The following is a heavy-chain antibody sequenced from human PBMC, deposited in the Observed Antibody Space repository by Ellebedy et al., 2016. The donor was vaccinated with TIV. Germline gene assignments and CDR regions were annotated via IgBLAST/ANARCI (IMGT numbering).Heavy chain of an antibody. D-gene: IGHD6-19*01. CDR1: GDSVSSGSYY. Sequence: SETLSLTCTVSGDSVSSGSYYWGWIRQPPGKGLEWIGYIYYTGSTKYNPSLKSRVTMSVDTSKNQFSLKLSSRTATDTAVYYCARLYNRGWYHIDYWGQGTLVTVSA. CDR3: ARLYNRGWYHIDY. V-gene: IGHV4-61*01. J-gene: IGHJ4*02. CDR2: IYYTGST.